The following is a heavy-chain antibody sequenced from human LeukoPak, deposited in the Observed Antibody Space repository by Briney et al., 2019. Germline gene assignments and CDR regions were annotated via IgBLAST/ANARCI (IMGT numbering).Heavy chain of an antibody. J-gene: IGHJ4*02. D-gene: IGHD3-3*01. CDR3: ASQRGLGVAEYYFDY. Sequence: ASVKVSCKASGGTFTSYGISWVRQAPGQGLEWMGWINPNSGGTNYAQKFQGRVTMTRDTSISTAYMELSRLRSDDTAVYYCASQRGLGVAEYYFDYWGQGTLVTVSS. V-gene: IGHV1-2*02. CDR1: GGTFTSYG. CDR2: INPNSGGT.